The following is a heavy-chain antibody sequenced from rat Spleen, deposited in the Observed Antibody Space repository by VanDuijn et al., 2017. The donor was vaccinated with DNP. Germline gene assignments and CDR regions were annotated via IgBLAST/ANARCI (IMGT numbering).Heavy chain of an antibody. Sequence: EVQLVESGGGLVQPGRSLRLSCAASGFSISNYNMAWVRQAPKKGLEWVATIISDGSRTYYRDSVKGRFTISRDNAKSTLYLQMNSLRSEDMATYYCARRGRDSYAHALDYWGQGVMVTVSS. CDR3: ARRGRDSYAHALDY. CDR1: GFSISNYN. J-gene: IGHJ2*01. CDR2: IISDGSRT. V-gene: IGHV5S10*01. D-gene: IGHD1-12*01.